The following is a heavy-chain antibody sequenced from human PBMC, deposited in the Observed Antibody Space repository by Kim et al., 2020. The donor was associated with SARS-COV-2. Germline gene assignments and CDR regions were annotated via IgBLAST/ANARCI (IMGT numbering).Heavy chain of an antibody. V-gene: IGHV4-59*13. Sequence: SETLSLTCTVSGGSIGSYYWNWSRQPPGRGLEWIGFIYYNGVSNYNPSLTNRITISVDTSKNHFSLKLTSVTAADTAVYYCARSASWSAPSFDFWSQAARATVSP. D-gene: IGHD2-2*01. CDR1: GGSIGSYY. CDR2: IYYNGVS. J-gene: IGHJ4*02. CDR3: ARSASWSAPSFDF.